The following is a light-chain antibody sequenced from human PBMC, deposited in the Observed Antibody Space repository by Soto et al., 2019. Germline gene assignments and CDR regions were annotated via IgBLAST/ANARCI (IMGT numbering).Light chain of an antibody. CDR3: SSYTSSSTVV. Sequence: QSALTQPASVSGSPGQSLTISCTGTSSDVGGYNFVSWYQQHPGTAPKLMIYDVSNRPSGVSNRFSGSKSGNTASLTISGLQPEDEADYYCSSYTSSSTVVFGGGTKLTVL. CDR2: DVS. J-gene: IGLJ2*01. CDR1: SSDVGGYNF. V-gene: IGLV2-14*01.